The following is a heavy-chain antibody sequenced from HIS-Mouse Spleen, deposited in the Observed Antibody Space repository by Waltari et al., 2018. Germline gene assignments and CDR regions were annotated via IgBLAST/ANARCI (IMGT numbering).Heavy chain of an antibody. CDR2: MNPNRGGT. J-gene: IGHJ3*02. Sequence: QVQLVQSGAEVKKPGASVKVSCKASGYTFTGYYMHWVRQAPGQGLEWRGGMNPNRGGTNYAQKFQGRVTMTRDTSISTAYMELSRLRSDDTAVYYCARQRTRDYVAFDICGQGTMVTVSS. D-gene: IGHD4-17*01. CDR3: ARQRTRDYVAFDI. CDR1: GYTFTGYY. V-gene: IGHV1-2*02.